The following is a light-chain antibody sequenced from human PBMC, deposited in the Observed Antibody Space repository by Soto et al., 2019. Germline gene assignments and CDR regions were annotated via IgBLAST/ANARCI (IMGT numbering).Light chain of an antibody. CDR3: QQYGSSPWT. CDR2: GAS. Sequence: EIVLTQSPGTLSLSPGERATLSCRASQSVSSSYLAWYQQKPGQAPRPLIYGASSRAIGIPDRFRGSGSGTDFTLTISRLEPEDFVVYDCQQYGSSPWTFGQGTKVEIK. CDR1: QSVSSSY. J-gene: IGKJ1*01. V-gene: IGKV3-20*01.